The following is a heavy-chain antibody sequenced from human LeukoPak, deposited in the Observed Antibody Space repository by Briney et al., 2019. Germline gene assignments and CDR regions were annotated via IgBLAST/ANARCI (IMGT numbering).Heavy chain of an antibody. Sequence: GGSLRLSCAASGFTFSSYWMHWVRQAPGKGLVWVSRIYRDGSSTNYADSVKGRFTISRDNAKNTLYLQMNSLRVEDTAVYYCARDRSSLGLWFGELRNWGQGTLVTVSS. V-gene: IGHV3-74*01. CDR2: IYRDGSST. J-gene: IGHJ4*02. CDR1: GFTFSSYW. CDR3: ARDRSSLGLWFGELRN. D-gene: IGHD3-10*01.